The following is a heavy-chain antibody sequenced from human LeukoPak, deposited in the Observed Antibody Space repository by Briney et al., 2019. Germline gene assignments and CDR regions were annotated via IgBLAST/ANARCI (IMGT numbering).Heavy chain of an antibody. V-gene: IGHV3-21*01. Sequence: GGSLRLSCAASGFTFSSYSMNWVRQAPGKGLEWVSSISSSSSYIYYADSVKGRFTISRDNAKNSLYLQMNSLRAEDTAVYYCARDLRTGFTMVREVSPRGNWFDPWGQGTLVTVSS. D-gene: IGHD3-10*01. CDR3: ARDLRTGFTMVREVSPRGNWFDP. CDR2: ISSSSSYI. CDR1: GFTFSSYS. J-gene: IGHJ5*02.